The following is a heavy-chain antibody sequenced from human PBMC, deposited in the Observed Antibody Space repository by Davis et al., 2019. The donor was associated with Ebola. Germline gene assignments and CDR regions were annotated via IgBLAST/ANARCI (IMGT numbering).Heavy chain of an antibody. V-gene: IGHV3-73*01. D-gene: IGHD2-15*01. Sequence: GGSLRVSCAASGFTFSGSAMHWVRQASGKGLEWVGHIGNKGNSYATTYAASVKGRFTISRDDSKNTAYLQMNSLSTEDTAVYYCARSNVVRTPRGLWASPLDYYYAMDVWGQGTTVTVSS. CDR3: ARSNVVRTPRGLWASPLDYYYAMDV. J-gene: IGHJ6*02. CDR2: IGNKGNSYAT. CDR1: GFTFSGSA.